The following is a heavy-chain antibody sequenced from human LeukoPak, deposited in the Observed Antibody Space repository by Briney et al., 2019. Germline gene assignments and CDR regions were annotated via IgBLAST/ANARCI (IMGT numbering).Heavy chain of an antibody. CDR1: GYSFTSYW. V-gene: IGHV5-51*01. CDR3: VKVGYCSGGSCLLPYWDY. J-gene: IGHJ4*02. Sequence: GESLKISCKGSGYSFTSYWIGWVRQMSGKGLEWMGIIYPGDSDTRYSPSFQGQVTISADKSISTAYLQWSSLKASDTAMYYCVKVGYCSGGSCLLPYWDYWGQGTLVTVSS. D-gene: IGHD2-15*01. CDR2: IYPGDSDT.